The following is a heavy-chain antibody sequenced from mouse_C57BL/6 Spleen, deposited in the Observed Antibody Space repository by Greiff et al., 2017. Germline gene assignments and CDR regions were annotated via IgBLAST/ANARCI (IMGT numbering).Heavy chain of an antibody. CDR2: ISNLAYSI. Sequence: EVKLMESGGGLVQPGGSLKLSCAASGFTFSDYGMAWVRQAPRKGPEWVAFISNLAYSIYYADTVTGRFTISRENAKNTLYLEMSSLRSEDTAMYYCARHGAYGSRYYYAMDYWGQGTSVTVSS. D-gene: IGHD1-1*01. CDR1: GFTFSDYG. V-gene: IGHV5-15*01. CDR3: ARHGAYGSRYYYAMDY. J-gene: IGHJ4*01.